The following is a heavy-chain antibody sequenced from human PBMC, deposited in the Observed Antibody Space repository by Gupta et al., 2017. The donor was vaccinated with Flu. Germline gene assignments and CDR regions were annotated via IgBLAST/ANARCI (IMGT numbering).Heavy chain of an antibody. Sequence: EVQLVESGGGLVQPGGSLRLSCAASGFPFSSHSMNWVRQAPGKGLEWVSHISTWSSTIYYADSVKGRFTISRDNAKNSLYLQMNSLRAEDTAVYYCAREGVYERLSYYGMDVWGQGTAVTVSS. CDR1: GFPFSSHS. D-gene: IGHD2-8*01. CDR3: AREGVYERLSYYGMDV. V-gene: IGHV3-48*01. CDR2: ISTWSSTI. J-gene: IGHJ6*02.